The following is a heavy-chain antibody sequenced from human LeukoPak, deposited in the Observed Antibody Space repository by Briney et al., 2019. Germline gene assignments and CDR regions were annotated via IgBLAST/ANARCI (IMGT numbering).Heavy chain of an antibody. J-gene: IGHJ6*02. CDR3: ARGAPYDYWSGYYDALIYYYGMDV. V-gene: IGHV3-30-3*01. Sequence: GRSLRLSCAASGFSFSSYAIHWVRQAPGKGLGWVAVISYDGSNIYYADSVRGRFTISRDNSKNTVYLQINSLRTEDTAVYSCARGAPYDYWSGYYDALIYYYGMDVWGQGTTVTVSS. CDR1: GFSFSSYA. CDR2: ISYDGSNI. D-gene: IGHD3-3*01.